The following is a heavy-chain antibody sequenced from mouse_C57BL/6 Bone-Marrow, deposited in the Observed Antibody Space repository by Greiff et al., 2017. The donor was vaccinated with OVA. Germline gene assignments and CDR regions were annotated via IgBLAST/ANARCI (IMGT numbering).Heavy chain of an antibody. J-gene: IGHJ2*01. CDR2: SRNKANDYTT. Sequence: EVKLVESGGGLVQSGRSLRLSCATSGFTFSDFYMEWVRQAPGKGLEWIAASRNKANDYTTEYSASVKGRFIVSRDTSQSILYLQMNALRAEDTAIYYCARDAVYDYDPYWGQGTTLTVSS. CDR3: ARDAVYDYDPY. D-gene: IGHD2-4*01. V-gene: IGHV7-1*01. CDR1: GFTFSDFY.